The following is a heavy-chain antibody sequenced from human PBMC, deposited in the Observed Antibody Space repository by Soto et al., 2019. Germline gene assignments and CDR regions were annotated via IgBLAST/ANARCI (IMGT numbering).Heavy chain of an antibody. CDR3: ARSGDNFNVLDY. Sequence: PGSSLRLSCASSVFTFIDYYMSWVRQAPGRGLEWISYSSNSGTFARYATSVKGRFSISRDNANNSLYLEMNSLRVEDTAVYYCARSGDNFNVLDYWGQGTPVTVSS. V-gene: IGHV3-11*06. CDR1: VFTFIDYY. D-gene: IGHD1-1*01. J-gene: IGHJ4*02. CDR2: SSNSGTFA.